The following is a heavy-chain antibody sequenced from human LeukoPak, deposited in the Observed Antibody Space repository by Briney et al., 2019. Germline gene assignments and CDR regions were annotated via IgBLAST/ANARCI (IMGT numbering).Heavy chain of an antibody. CDR3: ASTRTPAAVPFDY. Sequence: GASVKVSCKASGYTITGYYMHWVRQAPGQGLEWMGWINPNSGGTNYAQKFQGRVTMTRDTSISTAYMELSRLRSDDTAVYYCASTRTPAAVPFDYWGQGTLVTVSS. V-gene: IGHV1-2*02. D-gene: IGHD2-2*01. CDR1: GYTITGYY. J-gene: IGHJ4*02. CDR2: INPNSGGT.